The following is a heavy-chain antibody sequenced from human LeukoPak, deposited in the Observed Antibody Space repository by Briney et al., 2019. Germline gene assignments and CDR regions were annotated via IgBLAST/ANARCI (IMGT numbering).Heavy chain of an antibody. J-gene: IGHJ3*02. Sequence: SETLSLTCAVYGGSFSGYYWSWIRQPPGKRLEWIGEINHSGSTNYNPSLKSRVTISVDTSKNQFSLKLSSVTAADTAVYYCARRKRYFDWLLFDAFDIWGQGTMVTVSS. V-gene: IGHV4-34*01. CDR3: ARRKRYFDWLLFDAFDI. D-gene: IGHD3-9*01. CDR1: GGSFSGYY. CDR2: INHSGST.